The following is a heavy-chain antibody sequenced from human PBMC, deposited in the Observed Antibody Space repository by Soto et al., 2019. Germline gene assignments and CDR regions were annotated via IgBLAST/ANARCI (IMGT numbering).Heavy chain of an antibody. CDR1: GGSFNRHT. CDR2: ISAYNGNT. J-gene: IGHJ4*02. D-gene: IGHD1-26*01. CDR3: ARDVGDGGSYYGGWA. V-gene: IGHV1-18*01. Sequence: QVQLVQSGAEVRKPGSSVRVSCKASGGSFNRHTISWVRQAPGQGLEWMGGISAYNGNTNYAQKLQGRVTMTTDTSTSTAYMELRSLRSDDTAVYYCARDVGDGGSYYGGWAWGQGTLVTVSS.